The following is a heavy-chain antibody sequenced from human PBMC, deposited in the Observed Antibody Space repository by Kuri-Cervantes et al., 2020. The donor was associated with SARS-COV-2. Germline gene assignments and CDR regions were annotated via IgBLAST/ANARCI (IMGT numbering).Heavy chain of an antibody. CDR1: GGSISSSSYY. CDR3: ARQGASNWFDP. Sequence: SETLSLTCTVSGGSISSSSYYWGWIRQPPGKGLEWIGSNYCSGSTYYNPSLKSRVTIFVDTSKNQFSLKLSSVTAADTAVYYCARQGASNWFDPWGQGTLVTVSS. CDR2: NYCSGST. V-gene: IGHV4-39*01. J-gene: IGHJ5*02.